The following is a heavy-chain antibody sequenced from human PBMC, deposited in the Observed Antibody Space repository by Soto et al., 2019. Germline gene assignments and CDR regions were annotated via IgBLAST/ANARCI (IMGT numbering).Heavy chain of an antibody. CDR3: AREAPLYYGYNLRIE. D-gene: IGHD3-10*01. Sequence: SETLSLTCAVYGGSFSDYYWSWIHQPPGKGLEWIGEINHSGSTNYNPSLKSRVTISVDTSKNQFSLKLSSVTAADTAVYYCAREAPLYYGYNLRIEWGQGSLVTVSS. CDR1: GGSFSDYY. J-gene: IGHJ4*02. V-gene: IGHV4-34*01. CDR2: INHSGST.